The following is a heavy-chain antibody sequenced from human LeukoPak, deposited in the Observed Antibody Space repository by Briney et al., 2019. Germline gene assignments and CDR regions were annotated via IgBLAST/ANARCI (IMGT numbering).Heavy chain of an antibody. CDR1: GGSISSYY. CDR2: IYYSGST. Sequence: SETLSLTCTVSGGSISSYYWSWIRQPPGKGLEWIGYIYYSGSTNYNPSLKSRVTISVDTSKIQFSLKLSSVTAADTAVYYCARHRRGASPLFYYGVDVWGHGTTVTVSS. CDR3: ARHRRGASPLFYYGVDV. V-gene: IGHV4-59*08. D-gene: IGHD1-26*01. J-gene: IGHJ6*02.